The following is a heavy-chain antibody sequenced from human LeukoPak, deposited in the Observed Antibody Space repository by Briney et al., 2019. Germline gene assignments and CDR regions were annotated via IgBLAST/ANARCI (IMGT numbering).Heavy chain of an antibody. Sequence: SETLSLTCTVSGYSISSGYYWGWIRQPPGKGLEWIGSIYHSGSTYYNPSLKSRVTISVDTSKNQFSLKLSSVTAADPAVYYCASRDCTNGVCYQYYYYYMDVWGKGTTVTVSS. D-gene: IGHD2-8*01. J-gene: IGHJ6*03. V-gene: IGHV4-38-2*02. CDR1: GYSISSGYY. CDR3: ASRDCTNGVCYQYYYYYMDV. CDR2: IYHSGST.